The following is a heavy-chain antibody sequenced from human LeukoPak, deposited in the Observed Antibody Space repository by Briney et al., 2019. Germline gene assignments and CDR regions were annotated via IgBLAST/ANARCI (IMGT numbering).Heavy chain of an antibody. V-gene: IGHV1-2*02. Sequence: ASVKVSCKASGYTFTDYYIHWVRQAPGLGLEWMAWIDPDSGGTKYAQKFQGRVTMTRDTSTSTAYMELSRLRSDDTASYYCARGGTVVRGADDPFDVWGQGTIITISS. CDR1: GYTFTDYY. D-gene: IGHD3-10*01. J-gene: IGHJ3*01. CDR2: IDPDSGGT. CDR3: ARGGTVVRGADDPFDV.